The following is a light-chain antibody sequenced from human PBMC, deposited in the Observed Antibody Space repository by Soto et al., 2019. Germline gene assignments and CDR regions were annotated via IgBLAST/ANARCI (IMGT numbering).Light chain of an antibody. CDR3: TSYAGSQTYV. V-gene: IGLV1-44*01. J-gene: IGLJ1*01. Sequence: QSVLTQPPSASGTPGQRVTISCSGSSSNIGINTVNWYQQLPGTAPKLLIYTNSQRPSGVPDRFSGSKSGNTASLAVSGLQAAYEADYFSTSYAGSQTYVFGSGTKVTIL. CDR2: TNS. CDR1: SSNIGINT.